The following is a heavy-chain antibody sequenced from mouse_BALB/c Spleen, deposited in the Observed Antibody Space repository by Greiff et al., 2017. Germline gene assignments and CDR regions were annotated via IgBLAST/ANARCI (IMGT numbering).Heavy chain of an antibody. CDR2: INPYNGDT. CDR1: GYSFTGYF. J-gene: IGHJ2*01. Sequence: EVQLVESGPELVKPGASVKISCKASGYSFTGYFMNWVKQSHGKSLEWIGRINPYNGDTFYNQKFKGKATLTVDKSSSTAHMELLSLTSEDSAVYYCGRDYYGSGDYFDYWGQGTTLTVSS. D-gene: IGHD1-1*01. V-gene: IGHV1-37*01. CDR3: GRDYYGSGDYFDY.